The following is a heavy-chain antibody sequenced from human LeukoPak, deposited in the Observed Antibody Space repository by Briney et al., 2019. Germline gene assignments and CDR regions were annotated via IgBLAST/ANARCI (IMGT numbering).Heavy chain of an antibody. CDR1: GYTFTGYY. Sequence: ASVKVSCKASGYTFTGYYMHWVRQAPGQGLEWMGRINPNSGGTNYAQKFQGRVTMTRDTSISTAYMELSRLRSEDTAVYYCARGSSGWYNYYYYYYMDVWGKGTTVTVSS. V-gene: IGHV1-2*06. CDR2: INPNSGGT. CDR3: ARGSSGWYNYYYYYYMDV. D-gene: IGHD6-19*01. J-gene: IGHJ6*03.